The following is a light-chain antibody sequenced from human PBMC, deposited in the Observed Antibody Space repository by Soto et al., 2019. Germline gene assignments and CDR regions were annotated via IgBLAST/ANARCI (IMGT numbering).Light chain of an antibody. CDR3: QQYGSSPLLT. Sequence: IVVTKSPVTLSLSPGERSTLSCRAIQSVSSSYLAWYQQKPGQAHGLLIYGACSWATGIPDRFSVSGSGTDFTLTISRLEPEDFAVYYCQQYGSSPLLTFGGGTKVDIK. CDR1: QSVSSSY. V-gene: IGKV3-20*01. CDR2: GAC. J-gene: IGKJ4*01.